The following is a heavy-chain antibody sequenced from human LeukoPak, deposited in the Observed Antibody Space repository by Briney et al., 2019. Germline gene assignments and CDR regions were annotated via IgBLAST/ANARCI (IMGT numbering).Heavy chain of an antibody. D-gene: IGHD6-19*01. CDR2: IRGSGGST. V-gene: IGHV3-23*01. Sequence: GGSLRLSCAASGFTFSRNAMSWVCQAPGKGLEWVSAIRGSGGSTYYADSVKGRFTISRDNSKNTLYLQMNSLRAEDTAVYYCAKDNSNSGWYDYWGQGTLVTVSS. CDR1: GFTFSRNA. J-gene: IGHJ4*02. CDR3: AKDNSNSGWYDY.